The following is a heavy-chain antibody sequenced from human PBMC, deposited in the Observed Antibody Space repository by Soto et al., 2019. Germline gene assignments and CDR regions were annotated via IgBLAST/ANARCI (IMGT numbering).Heavy chain of an antibody. Sequence: QLQLQESGSGLVKPSQTLSLTCAVSGGSISIAGYSWSWIRQPPGKGLEWIGYFYHSGGTFYNPSLKSRVTISVDRSKNQFSLKLSSVTAADTAVYYCARDYGGNSGSNAFDIWGQGTMVTVSS. CDR1: GGSISIAGYS. J-gene: IGHJ3*02. V-gene: IGHV4-30-2*01. D-gene: IGHD4-17*01. CDR3: ARDYGGNSGSNAFDI. CDR2: FYHSGGT.